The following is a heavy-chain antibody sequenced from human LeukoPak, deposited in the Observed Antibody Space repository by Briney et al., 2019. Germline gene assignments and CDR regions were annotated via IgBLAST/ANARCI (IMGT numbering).Heavy chain of an antibody. CDR2: IFPSGGEI. CDR3: ATYRQVLLPFES. V-gene: IGHV3-23*01. CDR1: GFTFSTFA. J-gene: IGHJ4*02. D-gene: IGHD5-18*01. Sequence: GGSLRLSCAASGFTFSTFAMIWVRQPPGKGLEWVSSIFPSGGEIHYADSVRGRFTIYRDNSKSILSLQMNSLRAEDTAIYYCATYRQVLLPFESWGQGTLVTVSS.